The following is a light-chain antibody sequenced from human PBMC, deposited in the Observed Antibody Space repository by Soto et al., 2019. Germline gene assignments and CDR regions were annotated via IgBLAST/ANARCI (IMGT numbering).Light chain of an antibody. J-gene: IGKJ1*01. CDR2: KAS. CDR3: QQYNNYVWT. CDR1: QSISTW. Sequence: DIQMTQSPSTLSASVGDRVTITCRASQSISTWLAWYQQKPGKAPKLLIYKASSLESGVPSRFSGSASGTEFTLTISSLQPDDFATYYCQQYNNYVWTFGQGTKVEIK. V-gene: IGKV1-5*03.